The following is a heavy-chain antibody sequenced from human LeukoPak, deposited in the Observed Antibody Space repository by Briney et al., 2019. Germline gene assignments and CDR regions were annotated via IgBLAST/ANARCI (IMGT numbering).Heavy chain of an antibody. Sequence: GASVKVSCKASGYTFTSYDINWVRQASGQGLEWMGWMNPNSGNTGYAQNFQGRVTMTRNTSISTAYMELSSLRSEDTAVYYCARVEVVAAAIEAYYYFDYWGQGTLVTVSS. V-gene: IGHV1-8*01. J-gene: IGHJ4*02. CDR3: ARVEVVAAAIEAYYYFDY. CDR2: MNPNSGNT. CDR1: GYTFTSYD. D-gene: IGHD5-12*01.